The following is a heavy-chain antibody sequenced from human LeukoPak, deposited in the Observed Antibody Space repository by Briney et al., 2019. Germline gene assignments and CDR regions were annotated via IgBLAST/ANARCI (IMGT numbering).Heavy chain of an antibody. J-gene: IGHJ3*02. CDR1: GGTFSSYA. V-gene: IGHV1-69*04. D-gene: IGHD3-22*01. Sequence: SVKVSCKASGGTFSSYAIIWVRQAPGQGLEWMGRIIPILGIANYAQKFQGRVTITADKSTSTAYMELSSLRSEDTAVYYCARDRNYYDSSGYYSMPDAFDIWGQGTMVTVSS. CDR2: IIPILGIA. CDR3: ARDRNYYDSSGYYSMPDAFDI.